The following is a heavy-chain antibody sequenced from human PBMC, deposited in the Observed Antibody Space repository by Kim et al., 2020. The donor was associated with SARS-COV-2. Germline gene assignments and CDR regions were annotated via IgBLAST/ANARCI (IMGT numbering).Heavy chain of an antibody. J-gene: IGHJ6*02. CDR3: ARGGRDTAMGYDGMDV. D-gene: IGHD5-18*01. V-gene: IGHV3-13*01. Sequence: SVKGRFTISRENAKNSLYLQMNSLRAGDTAVYYCARGGRDTAMGYDGMDVWGQGTTVTVSS.